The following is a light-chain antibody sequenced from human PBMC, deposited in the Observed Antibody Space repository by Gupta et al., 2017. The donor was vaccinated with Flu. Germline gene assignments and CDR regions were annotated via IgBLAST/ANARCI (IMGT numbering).Light chain of an antibody. Sequence: DLHITPSPSSLSSSVGDRVTLTLQAHPDISNSLNWYQQKPGRAPNLLIYGASNLETGVPARFSGGGSGTDFTLSISSLQPEDVATYYCQQYDNPPRTFGQGTKVEIK. CDR2: GAS. CDR3: QQYDNPPRT. CDR1: PDISNS. J-gene: IGKJ1*01. V-gene: IGKV1-33*01.